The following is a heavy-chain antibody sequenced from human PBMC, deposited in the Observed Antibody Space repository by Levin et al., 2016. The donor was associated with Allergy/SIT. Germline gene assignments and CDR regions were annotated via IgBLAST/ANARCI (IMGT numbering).Heavy chain of an antibody. J-gene: IGHJ6*03. CDR1: GYTLTELS. CDR3: ATGGIAAQLSNTVYYYYYMDV. Sequence: ASVKVSCKVSGYTLTELSMHWVRQAPGKGLEWMGGFDPEDGETIYAQKFQGRVTMTEDTSTDTAYMELSSLRSEDTAVYYCATGGIAAQLSNTVYYYYYMDVWGKGTTVTVSS. D-gene: IGHD6-13*01. V-gene: IGHV1-24*01. CDR2: FDPEDGET.